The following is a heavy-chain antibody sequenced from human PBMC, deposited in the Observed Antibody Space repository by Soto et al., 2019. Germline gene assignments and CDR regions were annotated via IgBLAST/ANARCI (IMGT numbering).Heavy chain of an antibody. Sequence: SETLSLTCTVSGGSISSGDYYWSWIRQPPGKGLEWIGYIYYSGSTYYNPSLKSRVTISVDTSKNQFSLKLSSVTAADTVVYYCARDSEYSSRPSTDYWGQGTLVTVSS. J-gene: IGHJ4*02. CDR2: IYYSGST. CDR1: GGSISSGDYY. CDR3: ARDSEYSSRPSTDY. D-gene: IGHD6-13*01. V-gene: IGHV4-30-4*01.